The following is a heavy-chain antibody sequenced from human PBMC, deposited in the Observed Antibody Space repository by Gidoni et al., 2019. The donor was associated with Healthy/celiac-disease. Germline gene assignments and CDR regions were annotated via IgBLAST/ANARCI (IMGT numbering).Heavy chain of an antibody. D-gene: IGHD1-26*01. V-gene: IGHV3-9*01. CDR1: GFPFADYA. J-gene: IGHJ4*02. Sequence: EVQLVESGGGLVQPGRSLRLSCAASGFPFADYAMHWVRQAPGKGLEWVSGISWNSGSIGYADAEKGRFTISRDNAKNSLYLQRNSLRAEDTALYYCAKDIGEWELLRVFDYWGQGTLVTGSS. CDR2: ISWNSGSI. CDR3: AKDIGEWELLRVFDY.